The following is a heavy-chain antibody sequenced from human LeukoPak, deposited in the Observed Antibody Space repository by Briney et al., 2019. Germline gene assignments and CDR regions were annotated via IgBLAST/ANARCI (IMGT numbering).Heavy chain of an antibody. V-gene: IGHV3-66*01. CDR2: ISSSDST. J-gene: IGHJ6*02. CDR1: GFTISSNY. CDR3: ASLYGMDV. Sequence: GGSLRLSCAASGFTISSNYMSWVRQAPGKGLEWVSLISSSDSTYFADSVKGRFTISRDNSKNTLYLQMNSLRAEDTAVYYCASLYGMDVWGQGTTVTVSS.